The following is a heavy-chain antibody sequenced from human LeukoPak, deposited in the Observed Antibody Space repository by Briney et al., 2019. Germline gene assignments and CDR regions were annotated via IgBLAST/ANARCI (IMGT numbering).Heavy chain of an antibody. V-gene: IGHV5-51*01. CDR1: GYLFSNYW. D-gene: IGHD6-19*01. CDR2: IYPGDSDT. CDR3: ARRYGASYSSGWSGTTKWFDP. J-gene: IGHJ5*02. Sequence: GESLQISCQGSGYLFSNYWIGWVRPKPGKAMEWMGIIYPGDSDTRFCPSFQGQVTISADQSISTAYLQWSSLKASDTAIYYCARRYGASYSSGWSGTTKWFDPWGQGTLVTVSS.